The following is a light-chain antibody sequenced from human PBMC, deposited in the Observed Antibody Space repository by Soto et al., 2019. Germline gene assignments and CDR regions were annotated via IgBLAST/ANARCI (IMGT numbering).Light chain of an antibody. V-gene: IGKV3-11*01. CDR1: QSVSSY. J-gene: IGKJ1*01. CDR2: DAS. Sequence: EIVLTQSPATLSFSPGERATLSCRASQSVSSYIAWYQQKPGQAPRLLIYDASNRATGVPARFSGSGSGTDFTLTISGLEPEDFAVYYCQQRSSWPGTFGQGTKVEIK. CDR3: QQRSSWPGT.